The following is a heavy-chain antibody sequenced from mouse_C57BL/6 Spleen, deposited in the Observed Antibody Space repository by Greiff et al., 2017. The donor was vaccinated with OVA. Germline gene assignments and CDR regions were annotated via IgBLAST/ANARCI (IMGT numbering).Heavy chain of an antibody. CDR3: ARSDYDYDGDFDY. D-gene: IGHD2-4*01. CDR2: IYPGDGDT. V-gene: IGHV1-80*01. Sequence: VKLQESGAELVKPGASVKISCKASGYAFSSYWMNWVKQRPGKGLEWIGQIYPGDGDTNYNGKFKGKATLTADKSSSTAYMQLSSLTSEDSAVYFCARSDYDYDGDFDYWGQGTTLTVSS. J-gene: IGHJ2*01. CDR1: GYAFSSYW.